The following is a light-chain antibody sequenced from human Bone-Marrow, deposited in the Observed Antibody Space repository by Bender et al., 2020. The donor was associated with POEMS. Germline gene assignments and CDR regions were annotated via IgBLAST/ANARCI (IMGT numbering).Light chain of an antibody. V-gene: IGLV3-21*02. CDR3: HVWDSSGRHWV. CDR2: DDF. CDR1: NIESKS. J-gene: IGLJ3*02. Sequence: SYVVTQAPSMSVAPGQTARIPCGGDNIESKSVHWFVLKPRQAPVLVLYDDFNRASGIPERFTGSNSGNTATLSIGTVEPGDEADYYCHVWDSSGRHWVFGGGTKLTVL.